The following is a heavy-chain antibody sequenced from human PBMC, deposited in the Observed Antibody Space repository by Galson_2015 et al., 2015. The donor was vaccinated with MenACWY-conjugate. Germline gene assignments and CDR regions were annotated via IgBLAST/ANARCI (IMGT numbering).Heavy chain of an antibody. CDR2: IKQDGSEK. J-gene: IGHJ4*02. D-gene: IGHD2-2*01. CDR3: ARDLGFYCSRNDCYSPY. Sequence: SLRLSCAASGFIFNNYWMSWVRQVPGKGPEWVANIKQDGSEKYYVDSVRGRFTSSRDNAKNSLYLQMNSLRAEDTAVYYCARDLGFYCSRNDCYSPYWGQGTLSPSRQ. V-gene: IGHV3-7*03. CDR1: GFIFNNYW.